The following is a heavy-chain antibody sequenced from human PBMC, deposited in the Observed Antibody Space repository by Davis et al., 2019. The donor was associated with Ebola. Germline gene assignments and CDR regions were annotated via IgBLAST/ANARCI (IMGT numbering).Heavy chain of an antibody. D-gene: IGHD1-26*01. CDR1: GFTFSSYA. CDR3: ASAHRVGDY. CDR2: ISYDGSNK. J-gene: IGHJ4*02. Sequence: GESLKISCAASGFTFSSYAMHWVRQAPGKGLEWVAVISYDGSNKYYADSVKGRFTISRDNSKNTLYLQMNSLRAEDTAVYYCASAHRVGDYWGQGTLVTVSS. V-gene: IGHV3-30-3*01.